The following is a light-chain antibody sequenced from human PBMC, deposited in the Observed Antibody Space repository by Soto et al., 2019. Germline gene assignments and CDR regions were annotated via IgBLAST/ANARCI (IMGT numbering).Light chain of an antibody. CDR2: EVN. CDR3: FSYAGSNNVL. V-gene: IGLV2-8*01. Sequence: QSALTQPPSASGSPGQSVTISCTGTRSDVGAYNYVSWYQQHPGKAPKLMIYEVNKRPSGVPDRFSGSKSGNTASLTVSGLQAEDEADYYCFSYAGSNNVLFGGGTKVTVL. J-gene: IGLJ2*01. CDR1: RSDVGAYNY.